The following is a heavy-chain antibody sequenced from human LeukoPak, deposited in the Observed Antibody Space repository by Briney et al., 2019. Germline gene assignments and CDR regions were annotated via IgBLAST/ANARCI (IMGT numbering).Heavy chain of an antibody. D-gene: IGHD1-1*01. Sequence: SETLSLTCTVSGGSISSYYWSWIRQPPGKGLEWIAYMSNSGSTNYNPSLKSRVTISVDTSKNQFSLKLSSVTAADTAVYYCARAGGGYYYYMDVWGKGTTVTVSS. CDR2: MSNSGST. J-gene: IGHJ6*03. V-gene: IGHV4-59*01. CDR3: ARAGGGYYYYMDV. CDR1: GGSISSYY.